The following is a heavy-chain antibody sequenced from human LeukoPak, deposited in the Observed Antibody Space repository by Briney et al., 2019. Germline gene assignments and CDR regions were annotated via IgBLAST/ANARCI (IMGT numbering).Heavy chain of an antibody. CDR1: GGTFSSYA. V-gene: IGHV1-69*13. D-gene: IGHD3-22*01. CDR2: IIPIFGTA. CDR3: AYYDSSGYYYTGDAFDI. Sequence: ASVKVSCKASGGTFSSYAISWVRQAPGQGLEWMGGIIPIFGTANYAQKFQGRVTITADESTSTAYMELSSLRSEDTAVYYCAYYDSSGYYYTGDAFDIWGQGTMVTVSS. J-gene: IGHJ3*02.